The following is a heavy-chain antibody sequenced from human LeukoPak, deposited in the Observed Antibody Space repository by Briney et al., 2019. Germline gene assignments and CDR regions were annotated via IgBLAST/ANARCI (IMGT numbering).Heavy chain of an antibody. Sequence: SETLTLACTVSGGSIRNYYWSWIRQPPGKGLEWIGYIYTTGSTNYNPSLKSRVTISVDTSKNQFSLKLSSVTAADTAVYYCARHRWLFPFDCWGQGTLVTVSS. V-gene: IGHV4-4*09. CDR1: GGSIRNYY. CDR3: ARHRWLFPFDC. J-gene: IGHJ4*02. D-gene: IGHD3-22*01. CDR2: IYTTGST.